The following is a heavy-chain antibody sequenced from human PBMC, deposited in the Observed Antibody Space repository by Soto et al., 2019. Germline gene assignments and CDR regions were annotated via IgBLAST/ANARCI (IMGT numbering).Heavy chain of an antibody. D-gene: IGHD3-10*01. CDR2: INSDGTST. Sequence: GGSLRLFCAASGFTFSNYWIHWVRQAPGKGLVWVSRINSDGTSTSYADSVKGRFTISRDNAKNTLYLQMNSLRVEDTAVYYCARAVRSGSYPYYYYGMDVWGQGTTVTVSS. CDR1: GFTFSNYW. V-gene: IGHV3-74*01. J-gene: IGHJ6*02. CDR3: ARAVRSGSYPYYYYGMDV.